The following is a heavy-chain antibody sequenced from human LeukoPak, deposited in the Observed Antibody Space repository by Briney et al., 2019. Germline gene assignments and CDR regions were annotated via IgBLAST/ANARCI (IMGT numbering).Heavy chain of an antibody. CDR2: IRYDGSNK. D-gene: IGHD2-2*01. Sequence: GGSLRLSCAASGFTFSSYGMHWVRQAPGKGLEWVAFIRYDGSNKYYADSVKGRFTISRDNSKNTLYLQMNSLRAEDTAVYYCAKDIIVVVPAAPSYDDYWGQGTLVTVSS. CDR3: AKDIIVVVPAAPSYDDY. CDR1: GFTFSSYG. V-gene: IGHV3-30*02. J-gene: IGHJ4*02.